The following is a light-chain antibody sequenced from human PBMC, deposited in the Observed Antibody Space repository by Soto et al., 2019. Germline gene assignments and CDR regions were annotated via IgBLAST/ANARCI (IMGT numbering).Light chain of an antibody. J-gene: IGKJ4*01. CDR1: QSVTSNY. CDR2: GAS. CDR3: QQYGDWPGA. Sequence: EIVLTQSPGTLSLSPGERATLSCRASQSVTSNYLAWYQQKPGQAPRVLIYGASSRAPGIPDRFSGSGSGTDFTLTISSLQSEDFAVYSCQQYGDWPGAFGGGTKVEIK. V-gene: IGKV3-20*01.